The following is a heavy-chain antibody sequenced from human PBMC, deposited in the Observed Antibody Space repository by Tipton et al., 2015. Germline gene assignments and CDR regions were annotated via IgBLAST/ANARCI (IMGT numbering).Heavy chain of an antibody. J-gene: IGHJ3*02. CDR2: LSHVGST. V-gene: IGHV4-38-2*02. D-gene: IGHD5-24*01. CDR1: GYSITTNRY. Sequence: TLSLTCTVSGYSITTNRYWGWIRQPPGKGLEWIGSLSHVGSTYYNLSLQSRVTISVDTSKNQFSLKLSSVTAADTAVYYCARDKERWLQYWAFDIWGQGTMVTVSS. CDR3: ARDKERWLQYWAFDI.